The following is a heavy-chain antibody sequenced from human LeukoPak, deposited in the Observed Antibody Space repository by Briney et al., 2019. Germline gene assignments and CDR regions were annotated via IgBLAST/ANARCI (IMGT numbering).Heavy chain of an antibody. D-gene: IGHD4-17*01. CDR3: ASLHYGDYYFDY. CDR2: ISSSGGTI. Sequence: GGSLRLSCAASGFTFSDYYMSWIRQAPGKGLEWVSYISSSGGTIYYADSVKGRFTISRDNAKNSLYLQMNSLRAEDTAVYYCASLHYGDYYFDYWGQGTLVTVSS. V-gene: IGHV3-11*01. J-gene: IGHJ4*02. CDR1: GFTFSDYY.